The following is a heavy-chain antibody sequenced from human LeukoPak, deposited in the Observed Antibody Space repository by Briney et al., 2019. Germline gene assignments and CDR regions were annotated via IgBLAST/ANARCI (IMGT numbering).Heavy chain of an antibody. CDR1: GFTFNSYA. D-gene: IGHD1-26*01. J-gene: IGHJ4*02. V-gene: IGHV3-74*01. Sequence: GGSLRLSCAASGFTFNSYAMSWVRQAPGKGLVWVSRISRDGTTTTYADSVKGRFTISRDNAKNTLYLEMNSLRAEDTAVYFCARDGVGASHDYWGQGTLVTVSS. CDR2: ISRDGTTT. CDR3: ARDGVGASHDY.